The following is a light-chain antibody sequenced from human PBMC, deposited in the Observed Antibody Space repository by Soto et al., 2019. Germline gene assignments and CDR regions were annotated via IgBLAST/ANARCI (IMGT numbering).Light chain of an antibody. V-gene: IGLV2-8*01. CDR3: QSYDSVLSASI. Sequence: QSALTQPPSASGSPGQSVTISCTGTSSDVGGYNYVSWYQQHPGKAPKLMIYEVSKRPSGVPDRFSGSKSGNTASLTVSGLQAEDEADYYCQSYDSVLSASIFGGGTKLTVL. CDR2: EVS. J-gene: IGLJ2*01. CDR1: SSDVGGYNY.